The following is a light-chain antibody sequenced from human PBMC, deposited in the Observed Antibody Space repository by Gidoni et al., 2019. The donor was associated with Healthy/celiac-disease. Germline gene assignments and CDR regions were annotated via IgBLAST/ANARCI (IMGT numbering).Light chain of an antibody. CDR1: SSDVGGYNY. V-gene: IGLV2-14*03. CDR3: SSYTSSSTPVV. Sequence: QSALTQPASVSGSPGPSITISCTGTSSDVGGYNYVSWYQKHPGKAPKLMIYDVSNRPSGVSNRFSGSKSGNTASLTISGLQAEDEADYYCSSYTSSSTPVVFGGGTKLTVL. CDR2: DVS. J-gene: IGLJ2*01.